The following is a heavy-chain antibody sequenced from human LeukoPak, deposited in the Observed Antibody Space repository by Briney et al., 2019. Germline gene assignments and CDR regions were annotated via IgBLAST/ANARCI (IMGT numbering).Heavy chain of an antibody. CDR1: GGSISSYY. V-gene: IGHV4-59*01. D-gene: IGHD4-17*01. Sequence: SQTLSLTCAVSGGSISSYYWSWIRQPPGKGLEWIGYIYYSGSTNYNPSLKSRVTISVDTSKNQFSLKLSSVTAADTAVYYCARSTTVVHPFDYWGQGTLVTVSS. CDR2: IYYSGST. J-gene: IGHJ4*02. CDR3: ARSTTVVHPFDY.